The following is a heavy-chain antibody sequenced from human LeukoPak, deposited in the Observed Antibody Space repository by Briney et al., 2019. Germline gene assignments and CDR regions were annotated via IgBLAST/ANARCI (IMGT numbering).Heavy chain of an antibody. D-gene: IGHD2-2*01. CDR2: IRYDGSNK. J-gene: IGHJ3*02. CDR3: AKVLGYCSSTSCYRGHDAFDI. CDR1: GSSFSSYG. Sequence: PGGSLRLSCAASGSSFSSYGMHWVRQAPGKGLEWVAFIRYDGSNKYYADSVKGRFTISRDNSKNTLYLQINSLRAEDTAVYYCAKVLGYCSSTSCYRGHDAFDIWGQGTMVTVSS. V-gene: IGHV3-30*02.